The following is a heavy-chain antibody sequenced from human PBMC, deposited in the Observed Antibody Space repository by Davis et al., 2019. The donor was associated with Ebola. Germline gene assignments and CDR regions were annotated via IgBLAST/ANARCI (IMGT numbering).Heavy chain of an antibody. Sequence: GESLKISCAASGFIVSDKYMSWVRQAPGKGLEWVSVIYTDGRTYYADSVKGRFTISRDNSKNTVYLQTNSLRAEDTAVYYCARHVYGDFWYFDLWGRGTRVTVSS. CDR1: GFIVSDKY. CDR3: ARHVYGDFWYFDL. D-gene: IGHD4-17*01. V-gene: IGHV3-53*01. CDR2: IYTDGRT. J-gene: IGHJ2*01.